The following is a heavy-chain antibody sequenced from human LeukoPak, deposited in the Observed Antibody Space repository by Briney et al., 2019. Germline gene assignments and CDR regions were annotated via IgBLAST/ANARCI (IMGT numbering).Heavy chain of an antibody. CDR2: ISAYNGNT. CDR1: GYTFTSYG. Sequence: ASVKVSCKASGYTFTSYGISWVRQAPGQGLEWMGWISAYNGNTNYAQKLQGRVTMTTDTSTSTAYMELRSLRSDDTAVYYCARTYYYDSSGEYNWFDPWGQGTLVTVSS. J-gene: IGHJ5*02. CDR3: ARTYYYDSSGEYNWFDP. D-gene: IGHD3-22*01. V-gene: IGHV1-18*01.